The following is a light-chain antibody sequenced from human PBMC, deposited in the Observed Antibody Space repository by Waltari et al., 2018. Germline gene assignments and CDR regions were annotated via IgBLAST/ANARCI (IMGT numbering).Light chain of an antibody. V-gene: IGKV3-20*01. CDR3: QHYVRLPVT. J-gene: IGKJ1*01. CDR2: DAS. Sequence: EIVLTQSPGNLSLSPGERATLSCRASQSFSRALAWYQQKPGQAPRLLIYDASTRAIGSPDRFSGGGSGTDFSLTISRLEPEDVAVYYCQHYVRLPVTFGQGTTVEIK. CDR1: QSFSRA.